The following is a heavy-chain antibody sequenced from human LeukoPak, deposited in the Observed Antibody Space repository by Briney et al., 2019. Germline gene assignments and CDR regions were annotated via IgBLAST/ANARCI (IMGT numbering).Heavy chain of an antibody. CDR3: ARDTLDCGGDCYSGGFDY. CDR2: IIPIFGTA. V-gene: IGHV1-69*13. D-gene: IGHD2-21*02. Sequence: ASVKVSCKASGGTFSSYAISWVRQAPGQGLEWMGGIIPIFGTANYAQKFQGRVTITADESTSTAYMELSSLRSEDTAVYYCARDTLDCGGDCYSGGFDYWGQGTLVTVSS. CDR1: GGTFSSYA. J-gene: IGHJ4*02.